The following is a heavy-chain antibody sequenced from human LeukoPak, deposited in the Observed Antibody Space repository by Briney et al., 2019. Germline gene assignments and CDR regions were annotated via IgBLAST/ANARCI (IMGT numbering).Heavy chain of an antibody. V-gene: IGHV5-51*01. CDR3: ARHDYDFWSGISDY. D-gene: IGHD3-3*01. CDR1: GYRFTSYW. Sequence: GESLKISCQGSGYRFTSYWIGWVRPMPGKGLEWMGIIYPCDSDTRYSPSFQGQVTISADKSISTAYLQWSSLKASDTAMYYCARHDYDFWSGISDYWGQGTLVTVSS. J-gene: IGHJ4*02. CDR2: IYPCDSDT.